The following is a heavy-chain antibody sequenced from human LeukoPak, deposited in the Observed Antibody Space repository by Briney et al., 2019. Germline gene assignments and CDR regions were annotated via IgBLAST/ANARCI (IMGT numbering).Heavy chain of an antibody. Sequence: PGGSLRLSCAASGFTFSSYWMHWVRQAPGKGLVWVSRINSDGSSTSYADSVKGRFTISRDNAKNTLYLQMNSLRAEDTAVYYCARDWGSSWYSLSYYYYMDVWGKGTTVTISS. CDR3: ARDWGSSWYSLSYYYYMDV. V-gene: IGHV3-74*01. D-gene: IGHD6-13*01. CDR2: INSDGSST. J-gene: IGHJ6*03. CDR1: GFTFSSYW.